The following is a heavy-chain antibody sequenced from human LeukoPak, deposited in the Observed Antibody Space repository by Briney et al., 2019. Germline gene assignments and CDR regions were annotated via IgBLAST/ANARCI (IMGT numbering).Heavy chain of an antibody. J-gene: IGHJ6*02. D-gene: IGHD2-2*01. V-gene: IGHV3-53*01. Sequence: ETLSLTCTVSGGSISSGGYYWSWVRQAPGKGLEWVSVIYSGGSTYYADSVKGRFTISRDNSKNTLYLQMNSLRAEDTAVYYCARDRRVVVVPAASNYYYYYGMDVWGQGTTVTVSS. CDR2: IYSGGST. CDR1: GGSISSGGYY. CDR3: ARDRRVVVVPAASNYYYYYGMDV.